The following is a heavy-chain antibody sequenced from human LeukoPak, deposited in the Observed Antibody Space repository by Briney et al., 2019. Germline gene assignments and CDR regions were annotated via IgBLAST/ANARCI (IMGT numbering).Heavy chain of an antibody. CDR2: IYSGGST. V-gene: IGHV3-53*05. CDR3: AKARKMTNWPFYFDN. D-gene: IGHD5-24*01. Sequence: GGSLRLSCAASGFTVSSNYMSWVRQAPGKGLEWVSVIYSGGSTYNADSVKGRFTISRDNSKNTLYLEMNSLRDEDTAVYYCAKARKMTNWPFYFDNWGQGTLVIVSS. CDR1: GFTVSSNY. J-gene: IGHJ4*02.